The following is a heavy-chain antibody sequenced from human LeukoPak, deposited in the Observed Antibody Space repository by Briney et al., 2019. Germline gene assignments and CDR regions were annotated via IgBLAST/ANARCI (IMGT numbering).Heavy chain of an antibody. J-gene: IGHJ1*01. Sequence: GGSLRLSCAASGFTFDDYAMHWVRQAPGKGLEWVSGISWNSGSIGYADSVKGRFTISRDNAKNSLNLQMNSLRAEDTALYYCAKDGIVGANGEYFQHWGQGTLVTVSS. CDR3: AKDGIVGANGEYFQH. D-gene: IGHD1-26*01. CDR2: ISWNSGSI. V-gene: IGHV3-9*01. CDR1: GFTFDDYA.